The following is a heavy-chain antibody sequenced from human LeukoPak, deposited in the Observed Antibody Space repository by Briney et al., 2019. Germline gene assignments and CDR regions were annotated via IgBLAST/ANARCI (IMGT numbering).Heavy chain of an antibody. J-gene: IGHJ4*02. V-gene: IGHV3-23*01. CDR1: GFTFNNYA. CDR3: ARDYADYVGYFFFDY. CDR2: ISGGGETT. Sequence: PGGSLRLSCAASGFTFNNYAMNWVRQAPGKGLEWVSSISGGGETTYYADSAKGRFTISRDNSQNTLYVQMSSLRAEDTAVYYCARDYADYVGYFFFDYWGQGTLVTVSS. D-gene: IGHD4-17*01.